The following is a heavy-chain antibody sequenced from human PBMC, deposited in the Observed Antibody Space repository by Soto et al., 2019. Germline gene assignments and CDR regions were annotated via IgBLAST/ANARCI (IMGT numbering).Heavy chain of an antibody. CDR2: ISWNSGSI. Sequence: EVQLVESGGGLVQPGRSLRLSCAASGFTFDDYAMHWVRQAPGKGLEWVSGISWNSGSIGYAGSVKGRFTISRDNAKNSLYLQMNCLRAEDTDLYYCAKGRGGYGHNWFDPWGQGTLVTVSS. D-gene: IGHD1-1*01. V-gene: IGHV3-9*01. J-gene: IGHJ5*02. CDR1: GFTFDDYA. CDR3: AKGRGGYGHNWFDP.